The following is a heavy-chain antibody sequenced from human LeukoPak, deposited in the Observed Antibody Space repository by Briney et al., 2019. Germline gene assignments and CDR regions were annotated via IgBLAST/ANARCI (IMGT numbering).Heavy chain of an antibody. CDR1: GFTFSSYG. D-gene: IGHD3-10*01. CDR3: TKSLHITMVRGVSYFDY. V-gene: IGHV3-23*01. J-gene: IGHJ4*02. Sequence: PGGSLRLSCAVSGFTFSSYGMNWVRQAPGKGLEWVSGISSRGGSTYYADSVRGRFTIPRDNSKHTLYLQMNSLRAEDTAVYYCTKSLHITMVRGVSYFDYWGQGTLVTVSS. CDR2: ISSRGGST.